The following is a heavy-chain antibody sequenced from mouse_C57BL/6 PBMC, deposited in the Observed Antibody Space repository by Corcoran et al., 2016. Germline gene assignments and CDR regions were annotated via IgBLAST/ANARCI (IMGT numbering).Heavy chain of an antibody. CDR1: GYAFSSYW. Sequence: QVQLQQSGAELVKPGASVKISCKASGYAFSSYWMNWVKQRPGKGLEWIGQIYPGDGDTNYNGKFKGKATLTADKSSSTAYMQLSSLTSEDSAVYFCARLIPYDGYRYYFDYWGQGTTLTVSS. CDR2: IYPGDGDT. CDR3: ARLIPYDGYRYYFDY. J-gene: IGHJ2*01. V-gene: IGHV1-80*01. D-gene: IGHD2-3*01.